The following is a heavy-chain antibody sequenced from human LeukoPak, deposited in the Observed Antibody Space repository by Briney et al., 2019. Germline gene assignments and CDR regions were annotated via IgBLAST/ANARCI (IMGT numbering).Heavy chain of an antibody. D-gene: IGHD4-23*01. J-gene: IGHJ4*02. V-gene: IGHV4-39*01. CDR1: GGSISSSDYY. CDR3: AGRSGYGGSRRPFDY. CDR2: ISDSRGT. Sequence: SETLSLTCTVSGGSISSSDYYWGWIRQPPGKGLEYIGSISDSRGTFYNPSLKSRVTISVDTSKSQFSLKLSSVTAADTAVYYCAGRSGYGGSRRPFDYWGQGTLVTVSS.